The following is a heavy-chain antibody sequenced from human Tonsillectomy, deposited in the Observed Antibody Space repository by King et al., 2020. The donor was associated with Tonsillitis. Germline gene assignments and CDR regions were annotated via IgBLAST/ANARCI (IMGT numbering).Heavy chain of an antibody. Sequence: VQLVESGGGLVQPGGSLRLSCAASGFIFSSYSMNWVRQAPGKGREWVSYISSSSTTIYYADSVKGRFTISRDDAKNSLYLQMKSLRAEDTAVYYCARGLRSGTYRYSWFDPWGQGTLVTVSS. CDR2: ISSSSTTI. CDR1: GFIFSSYS. V-gene: IGHV3-48*01. J-gene: IGHJ5*02. D-gene: IGHD1-26*01. CDR3: ARGLRSGTYRYSWFDP.